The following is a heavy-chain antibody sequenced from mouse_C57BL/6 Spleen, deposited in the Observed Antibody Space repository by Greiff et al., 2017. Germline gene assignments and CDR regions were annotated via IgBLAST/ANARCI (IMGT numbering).Heavy chain of an antibody. J-gene: IGHJ4*01. CDR2: IDPAKGNA. D-gene: IGHD1-1*02. CDR1: GFNIKNTY. CDR3: ARWWLKAYAMDD. V-gene: IGHV14-3*01. Sequence: VQLQQSVAELVRPGASVKLSCTASGFNIKNTYMHWVKQRPEQGLEWIGRIDPAKGNAKCAPKFQGKGPITADTSSNTAYLQLSSLTSDDTAIYYCARWWLKAYAMDDWGQGTSVTVSS.